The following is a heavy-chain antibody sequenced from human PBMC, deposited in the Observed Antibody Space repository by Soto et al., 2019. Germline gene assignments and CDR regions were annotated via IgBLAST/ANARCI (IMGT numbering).Heavy chain of an antibody. Sequence: ASVKVSCKASGYTXTNYYIHWVWQAPCQGFVWRGWFNPLSGDKTYVTNLQDRVTMTTDTSIGTAYMELSRLRSDDTAVFYCGRDLIYDVLTGLYYYFGMDVWGQGTTVTVSS. D-gene: IGHD3-9*01. CDR1: GYTXTNYY. J-gene: IGHJ6*02. CDR3: GRDLIYDVLTGLYYYFGMDV. V-gene: IGHV1-2*02. CDR2: FNPLSGDK.